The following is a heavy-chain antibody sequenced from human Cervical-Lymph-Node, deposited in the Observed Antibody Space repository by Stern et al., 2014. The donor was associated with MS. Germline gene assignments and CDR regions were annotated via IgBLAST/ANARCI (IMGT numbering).Heavy chain of an antibody. V-gene: IGHV4-59*01. CDR3: AREPEIAVAGLDWYFDL. CDR2: ISYSGST. D-gene: IGHD6-19*01. CDR1: GGSIRSYH. Sequence: QVQLVESGPGLVKPSESLSLTCTVSGGSIRSYHWSWIRQPPGQGLQWIGHISYSGSTNYNPSLKSRVTISVDTSKNQFSLKLSSVTAADTAVYYCAREPEIAVAGLDWYFDLWGRGTLVTVSS. J-gene: IGHJ2*01.